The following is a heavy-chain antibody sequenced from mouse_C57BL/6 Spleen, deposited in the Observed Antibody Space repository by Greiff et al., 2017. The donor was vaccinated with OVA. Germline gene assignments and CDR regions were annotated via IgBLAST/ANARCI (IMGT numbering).Heavy chain of an antibody. Sequence: VKLMESGPELVKPGASVKISCKASGYAFSSSWMNWVKQRPGKGLEWIGRIYPGDGDTNYNGKFKGKATLTADKSSSTAYMQLSSLTSEDSAVYFCARSGGTWFAYWGQGTLVTVSA. CDR2: IYPGDGDT. CDR3: ARSGGTWFAY. D-gene: IGHD3-2*02. J-gene: IGHJ3*01. CDR1: GYAFSSSW. V-gene: IGHV1-82*01.